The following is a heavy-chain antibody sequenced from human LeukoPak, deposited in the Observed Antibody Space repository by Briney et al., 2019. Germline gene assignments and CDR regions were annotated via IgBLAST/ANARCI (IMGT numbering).Heavy chain of an antibody. V-gene: IGHV3-11*06. J-gene: IGHJ6*02. Sequence: GGSLRLSCAGSGFTFKDYYLNWIRQAPGKGLEWVSYISGGSTYTNYANSVKGRFTISRDNAKNSLYLQMNSLRAEDTAVYYCARDGVVPAAITWDYYYYYGMDVWGQGTTVTVSS. D-gene: IGHD2-2*02. CDR3: ARDGVVPAAITWDYYYYYGMDV. CDR1: GFTFKDYY. CDR2: ISGGSTYT.